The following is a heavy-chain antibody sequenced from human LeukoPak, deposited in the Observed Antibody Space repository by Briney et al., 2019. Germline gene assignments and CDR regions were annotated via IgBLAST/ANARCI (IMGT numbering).Heavy chain of an antibody. D-gene: IGHD1-1*01. Sequence: SSQTLSLTCTVSGGSIISSTYFWSWIRQPAGKGLEWIGRIYTGGSTSYNPSLKSRVTISVDTSKNQFSLILTSVTAADTAVYYCARGGAPTRNYYYYYYMDVWGKGTTVTISS. J-gene: IGHJ6*03. CDR2: IYTGGST. CDR1: GGSIISSTYF. V-gene: IGHV4-61*02. CDR3: ARGGAPTRNYYYYYYMDV.